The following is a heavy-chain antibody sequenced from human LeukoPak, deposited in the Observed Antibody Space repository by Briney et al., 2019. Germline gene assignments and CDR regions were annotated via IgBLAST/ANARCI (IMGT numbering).Heavy chain of an antibody. Sequence: ASVKVSCKVSRYTLTELSMHWVRQAPGKGLEWMGGFDPEDGETIYAQKFQGRVTMTEDTSTDTAYMELSSLRSEDTAVYYCATDPGSSPTSNYWGQGTLVTVSS. J-gene: IGHJ4*02. V-gene: IGHV1-24*01. D-gene: IGHD2-2*01. CDR3: ATDPGSSPTSNY. CDR2: FDPEDGET. CDR1: RYTLTELS.